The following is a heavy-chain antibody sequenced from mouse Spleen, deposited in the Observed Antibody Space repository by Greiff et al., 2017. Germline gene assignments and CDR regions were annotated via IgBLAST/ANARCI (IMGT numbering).Heavy chain of an antibody. J-gene: IGHJ2*01. V-gene: IGHV5-16*01. CDR2: INYDGSST. CDR1: GFTFSDYY. CDR3: ARKKHSGYFDY. D-gene: IGHD4-1*01. Sequence: EVKLMESEGGLVQPGRSMKLSCTASGFTFSDYYMAWVRQVPEKGLEWVANINYDGSSTYYLDSLKSRFIISRDNAKNILYLQMSSLKSEDTATYYCARKKHSGYFDYWGQGTTLTVSS.